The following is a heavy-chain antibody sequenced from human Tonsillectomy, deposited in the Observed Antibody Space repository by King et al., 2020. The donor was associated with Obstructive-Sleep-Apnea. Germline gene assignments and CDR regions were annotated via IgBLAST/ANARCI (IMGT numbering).Heavy chain of an antibody. CDR1: GFTFSSYW. Sequence: QLVQSGGGLVQPGGSLRLSCAASGFTFSSYWMSWVRQAPGKGLEWVANIKQDGSEKYYVDSVKGRFTISRDNAKNSLYLQMNSLRAEDTAVYYCASAGVEYCSGGSCYLVDYWGQGTLVTVSS. V-gene: IGHV3-7*01. J-gene: IGHJ4*02. D-gene: IGHD2-15*01. CDR2: IKQDGSEK. CDR3: ASAGVEYCSGGSCYLVDY.